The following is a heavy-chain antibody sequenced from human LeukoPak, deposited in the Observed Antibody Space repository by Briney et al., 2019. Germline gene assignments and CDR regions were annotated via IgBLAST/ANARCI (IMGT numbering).Heavy chain of an antibody. CDR2: ISAYNGNT. V-gene: IGHV1-18*01. D-gene: IGHD6-19*01. J-gene: IGHJ3*02. Sequence: ASVKVSCKASGYTFTSYGISWVRQAPGQGLEWMGWISAYNGNTNYAQKLQGRVTMTTDTSTSTAYMELRSLRSDDTAVYYCARDLRSSGWPADAFDIWGQGTMVTVSS. CDR3: ARDLRSSGWPADAFDI. CDR1: GYTFTSYG.